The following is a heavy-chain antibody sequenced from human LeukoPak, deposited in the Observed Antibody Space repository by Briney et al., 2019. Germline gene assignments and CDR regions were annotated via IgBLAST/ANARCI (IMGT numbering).Heavy chain of an antibody. Sequence: SETLCLTCTVSGGSISSSTYYWGCIRQPPGKGLGWIRSVYFSLRASDNPSLKSRVTIYVDTSKIQFSLKLSSVTAADPAVYYCARQYYYDSSGYYYSGGNNWFDPWGQGTLVTVSS. J-gene: IGHJ5*02. CDR1: GGSISSSTYY. CDR2: VYFSLRA. V-gene: IGHV4-39*01. D-gene: IGHD3-22*01. CDR3: ARQYYYDSSGYYYSGGNNWFDP.